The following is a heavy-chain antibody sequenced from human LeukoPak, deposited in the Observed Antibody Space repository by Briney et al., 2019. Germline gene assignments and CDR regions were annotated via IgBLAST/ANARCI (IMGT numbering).Heavy chain of an antibody. D-gene: IGHD6-13*01. V-gene: IGHV4-59*08. CDR2: IYYSGST. CDR1: GGSISSYY. J-gene: IGHJ4*02. CDR3: ARSPSGYSSSWPFDY. Sequence: SETPSLTCTVSGGSISSYYWSWIRQPPGKGLEWIGYIYYSGSTNYNPSLKSRVTISVDTSKNQFSLKLSSVTAADTAVYYCARSPSGYSSSWPFDYWGQGTLVTVSS.